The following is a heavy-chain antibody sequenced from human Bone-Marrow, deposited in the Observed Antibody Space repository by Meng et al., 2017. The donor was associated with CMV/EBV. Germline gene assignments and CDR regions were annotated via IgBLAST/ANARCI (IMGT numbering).Heavy chain of an antibody. CDR2: INHSGST. D-gene: IGHD3-22*01. CDR3: VRVYDSNIYSPYDY. J-gene: IGHJ4*02. V-gene: IGHV4-34*01. CDR1: GGSFSGYY. Sequence: GSLRLSCAVYGGSFSGYYWSWIRQPPGKGLEWIGEINHSGSTNYNPSLKSRVTISVDTSKNQFSLKLTSVTAADTAVYYCVRVYDSNIYSPYDYWGQGNLVTVSS.